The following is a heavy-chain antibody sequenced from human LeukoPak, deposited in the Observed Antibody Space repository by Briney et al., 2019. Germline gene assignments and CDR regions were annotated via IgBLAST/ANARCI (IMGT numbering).Heavy chain of an antibody. CDR2: IYYSGST. D-gene: IGHD3-10*01. J-gene: IGHJ4*02. CDR3: ASHGSGSLYYFDY. CDR1: GGSISSGDYY. Sequence: PSQTLSLTCTVSGGSISSGDYYWSWIRQPPGKGLEWIGYIYYSGSTYYNLSLKSRVTISVDTSKNQFSLKLSSVTAADTAVYYCASHGSGSLYYFDYWGQGTLVTVSS. V-gene: IGHV4-30-4*01.